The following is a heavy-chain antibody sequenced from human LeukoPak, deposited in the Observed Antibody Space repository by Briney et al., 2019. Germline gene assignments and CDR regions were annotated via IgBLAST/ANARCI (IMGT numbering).Heavy chain of an antibody. D-gene: IGHD3-3*01. V-gene: IGHV3-30*02. Sequence: GGSLRLSCAASRFTFSSFGMHWVRQAPGKGLEWVAFIRYDGTNKYYADSVKGRFTISRDNSKNTLYLQMNSLRAEDTAVYYCVKNYDFWSSDYYSDYWGQGTLVTVSS. J-gene: IGHJ4*02. CDR2: IRYDGTNK. CDR3: VKNYDFWSSDYYSDY. CDR1: RFTFSSFG.